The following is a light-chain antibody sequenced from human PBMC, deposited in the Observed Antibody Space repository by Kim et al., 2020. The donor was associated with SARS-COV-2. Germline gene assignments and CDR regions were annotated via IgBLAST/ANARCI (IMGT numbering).Light chain of an antibody. J-gene: IGKJ4*01. V-gene: IGKV1-33*01. CDR2: DAS. CDR1: QDISNY. Sequence: DIQMTQSPSSLSASVGDRVTITCQASQDISNYLNWYQQKPGKAPKLLIYDASNLETGVPSRFSGSGSGTDFTFTISSLQPEDIATYYCQQYDNLPLPFGCGTKVDIK. CDR3: QQYDNLPLP.